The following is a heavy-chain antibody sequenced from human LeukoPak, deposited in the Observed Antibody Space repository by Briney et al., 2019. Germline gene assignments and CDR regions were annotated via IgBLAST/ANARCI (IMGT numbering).Heavy chain of an antibody. CDR3: ARPQGEYYYDSSGLIGAFDI. V-gene: IGHV1-2*06. Sequence: ASVKVSCKASGYTFTGYYMHWVRQAPGQGLEWMGRINPNSSGTNYAQKFQGRVTMTRDTSISTAYMELSRLRSDDTAVYYCARPQGEYYYDSSGLIGAFDIWGQGTMVTVSS. J-gene: IGHJ3*02. CDR2: INPNSSGT. CDR1: GYTFTGYY. D-gene: IGHD3-22*01.